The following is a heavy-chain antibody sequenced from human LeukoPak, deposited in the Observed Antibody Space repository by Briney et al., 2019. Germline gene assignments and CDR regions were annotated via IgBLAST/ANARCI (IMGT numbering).Heavy chain of an antibody. J-gene: IGHJ3*02. V-gene: IGHV4-4*07. CDR1: GDSISSHY. CDR2: TSGTG. CDR3: AGLYYYNDGGLYFGPEAFDI. Sequence: PSETLSLTCTVSGDSISSHYLGWIRQPAGKGLEWIGITSGTGNYNPSLKSRVSMSVDTSRNLVSLTLTSVTAADTAVYYCAGLYYYNDGGLYFGPEAFDIWGQGTRVTVSS. D-gene: IGHD3-10*01.